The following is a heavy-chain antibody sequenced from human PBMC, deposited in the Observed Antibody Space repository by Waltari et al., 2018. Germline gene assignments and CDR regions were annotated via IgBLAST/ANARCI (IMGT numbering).Heavy chain of an antibody. CDR1: EFTFSSFS. Sequence: VQLVESGGGVVQPGRSLSLSCAAPEFTFSSFSMHWVRQAPGKGLEWVAIISYNERNIYYVDSVKGRFIISRDNSRKMLYLQMNSLRTEDTAVYYCARDYCDRTNCHGMDVWGQGTTVTVYS. CDR3: ARDYCDRTNCHGMDV. J-gene: IGHJ6*02. D-gene: IGHD3-22*01. CDR2: ISYNERNI. V-gene: IGHV3-30*04.